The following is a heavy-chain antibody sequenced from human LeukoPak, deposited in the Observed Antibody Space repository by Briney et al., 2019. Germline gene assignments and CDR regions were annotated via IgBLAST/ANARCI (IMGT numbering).Heavy chain of an antibody. CDR1: GGSISSGSYY. J-gene: IGHJ2*01. CDR3: ARVEHAYDDGRYFDL. Sequence: PSETLSLTCNVSGGSISSGSYYWSWIRQPAGKGLEWIGRIYTSGTTNYNPSLKSRVTISVDTSKNQFSLKLKSVTAADTAVYYCARVEHAYDDGRYFDLWGRGTLVTVSS. D-gene: IGHD4-17*01. V-gene: IGHV4-61*02. CDR2: IYTSGTT.